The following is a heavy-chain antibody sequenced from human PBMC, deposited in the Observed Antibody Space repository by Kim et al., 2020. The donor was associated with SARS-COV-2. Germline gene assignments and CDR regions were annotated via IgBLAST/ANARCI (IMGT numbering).Heavy chain of an antibody. CDR3: AKGPYDSSGTGAFEGAFDI. CDR2: ISWNSGSI. V-gene: IGHV3-9*01. J-gene: IGHJ3*02. Sequence: GGSLRLSCAASGFTFDDYAMHWVRQAPGKGLEWVSGISWNSGSIGYADSVKGRFTISRDNAKNSLYLQMNSLRAEDTALYYCAKGPYDSSGTGAFEGAFDIWGQGTMVTVSS. CDR1: GFTFDDYA. D-gene: IGHD3-22*01.